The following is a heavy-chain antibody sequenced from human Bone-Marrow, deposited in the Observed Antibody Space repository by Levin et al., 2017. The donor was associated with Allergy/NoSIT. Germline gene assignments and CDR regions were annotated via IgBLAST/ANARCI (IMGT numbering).Heavy chain of an antibody. Sequence: ASETLSLTCTVSGGSISSSSYYWGWIRQPPGKGLEWIGSIYYSGSTYYNPSLKSRVTISVDTSKNQFSLKLSSVTAADTAVYYCARLADGGFDYWGQGTLVTVSS. CDR3: ARLADGGFDY. D-gene: IGHD4-23*01. CDR1: GGSISSSSYY. J-gene: IGHJ4*02. CDR2: IYYSGST. V-gene: IGHV4-39*01.